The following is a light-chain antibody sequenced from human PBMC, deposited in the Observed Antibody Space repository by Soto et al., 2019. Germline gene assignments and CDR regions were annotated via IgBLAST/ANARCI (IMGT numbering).Light chain of an antibody. CDR2: DAS. CDR3: HQYSVFPWT. CDR1: QSIGLW. J-gene: IGKJ1*01. V-gene: IGKV1-5*01. Sequence: DVQMTQSPSTLSASVGDRVTITCRASQSIGLWLAWYQEKPGKAPKPLVYDASSLQTRVSSRFSGSGSGTEFTLTISNLKPDDFATYSCHQYSVFPWTFGQGTKVEIK.